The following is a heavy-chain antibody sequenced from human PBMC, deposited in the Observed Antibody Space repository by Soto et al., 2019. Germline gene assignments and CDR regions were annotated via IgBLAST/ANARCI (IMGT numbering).Heavy chain of an antibody. V-gene: IGHV4-59*01. CDR3: ARRYGSVFDF. Sequence: QVQLQESGPGLVKPSETLSLTCTVSGGSISSYYWSWIRQPPRKGLEWIGYIYYSGSTNYNPSLKSRVTISVDTSKNQFSLKLSSVTAADTAVYYCARRYGSVFDFWGQGTLVTVSS. D-gene: IGHD6-19*01. CDR1: GGSISSYY. CDR2: IYYSGST. J-gene: IGHJ4*02.